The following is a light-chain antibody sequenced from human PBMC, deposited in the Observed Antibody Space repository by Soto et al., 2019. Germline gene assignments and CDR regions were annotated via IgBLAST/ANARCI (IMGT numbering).Light chain of an antibody. Sequence: EIVLTQSPGTLSLSPGERATLSCRASQSVSSSYLAWYQQKPGQAPRLLIYGASSRATGIPDRFSGSGSGTDFTLTISRLEPEDFAVYYCQQYGSSPKTFGQGPKGDIK. CDR3: QQYGSSPKT. CDR2: GAS. V-gene: IGKV3-20*01. J-gene: IGKJ1*01. CDR1: QSVSSSY.